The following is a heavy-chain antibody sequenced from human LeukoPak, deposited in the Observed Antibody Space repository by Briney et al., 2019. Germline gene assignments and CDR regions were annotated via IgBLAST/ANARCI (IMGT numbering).Heavy chain of an antibody. CDR3: ARHPYCSSTTCYGIDY. J-gene: IGHJ4*02. D-gene: IGHD2-2*01. CDR1: GFTFSDYY. CDR2: ISSSSSYT. V-gene: IGHV3-11*06. Sequence: KPGGSLRLSCAASGFTFSDYYMSWIRQAPGKGLEWVSYISSSSSYTNYADSVKGRFTISRDNAKNSVFLQMNSLRADDTAVYYCARHPYCSSTTCYGIDYWGQGTLVAVSS.